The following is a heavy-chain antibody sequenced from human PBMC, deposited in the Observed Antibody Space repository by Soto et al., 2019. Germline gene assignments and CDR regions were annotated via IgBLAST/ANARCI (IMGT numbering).Heavy chain of an antibody. CDR2: INADSGNT. CDR1: GYTFSAYT. D-gene: IGHD3-3*02. CDR3: ARDTETLGPRANDALDI. Sequence: QAQLVQSGAEMKKPGASVKVSCKATGYTFSAYTMNWVRQAPGQSLDWMGWINADSGNTKYSQNFHGRGSITRDTSASTVYMELTGLTSEDTAVYYCARDTETLGPRANDALDIWGQGTMVTVSS. V-gene: IGHV1-3*01. J-gene: IGHJ3*02.